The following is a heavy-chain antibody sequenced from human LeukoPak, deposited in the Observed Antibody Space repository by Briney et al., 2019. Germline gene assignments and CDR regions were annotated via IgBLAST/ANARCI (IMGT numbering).Heavy chain of an antibody. Sequence: GGSLRLSCAASGFTFSSYDMHWVRQATGKGLEWVSAIGTAGDTYYPGSVKGRFTISRDNSKNTLYLQMNSLRAEDTAIYYCAKDAYGQLTTATTSWFDSWGQGTLVTVSS. J-gene: IGHJ5*01. CDR1: GFTFSSYD. CDR3: AKDAYGQLTTATTSWFDS. CDR2: IGTAGDT. V-gene: IGHV3-13*01. D-gene: IGHD4-17*01.